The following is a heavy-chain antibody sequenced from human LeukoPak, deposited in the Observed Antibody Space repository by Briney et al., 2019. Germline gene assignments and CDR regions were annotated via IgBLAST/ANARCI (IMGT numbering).Heavy chain of an antibody. D-gene: IGHD6-19*01. CDR3: ARTKTGYSSGWSGDLDY. CDR2: ISYDGSNK. Sequence: GRSLRLSCAASGFTFSSYAIHRVRQAPGKGLEWVAVISYDGSNKYYADSVKGRFTISRDDSKNTLYLQMNSLRAEDTAVYYCARTKTGYSSGWSGDLDYWGQGTLVTVSS. CDR1: GFTFSSYA. J-gene: IGHJ4*02. V-gene: IGHV3-30*04.